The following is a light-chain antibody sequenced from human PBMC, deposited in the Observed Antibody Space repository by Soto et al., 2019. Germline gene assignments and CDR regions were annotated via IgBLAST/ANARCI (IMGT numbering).Light chain of an antibody. Sequence: DIVMTHSPDSLAVSLGERATINCKSSQSVLYSSNNENYLVWYQQKPGQPPKLLIYWATARESGVPDRFSGSGSGTDFTLTISTLQAEDVAVYYCQQYYSTPWTFGQGTKVEIK. CDR2: WAT. CDR3: QQYYSTPWT. J-gene: IGKJ1*01. CDR1: QSVLYSSNNENY. V-gene: IGKV4-1*01.